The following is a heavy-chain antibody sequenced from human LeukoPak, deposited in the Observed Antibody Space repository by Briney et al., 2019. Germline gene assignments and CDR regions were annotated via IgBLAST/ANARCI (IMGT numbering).Heavy chain of an antibody. CDR3: ARDGGYDFWSGYYQDY. J-gene: IGHJ4*02. Sequence: GGSLRLSCATSEFTFSRYAMHWVRQAPGKGLEWVALISYDANIGSNKYYADSVKGRFTISRDNFKNTLYLQMNSLRAEDTAVYYCARDGGYDFWSGYYQDYWGQGTLVTVSS. V-gene: IGHV3-30-3*01. CDR1: EFTFSRYA. D-gene: IGHD3-3*01. CDR2: ISYDANIGSNK.